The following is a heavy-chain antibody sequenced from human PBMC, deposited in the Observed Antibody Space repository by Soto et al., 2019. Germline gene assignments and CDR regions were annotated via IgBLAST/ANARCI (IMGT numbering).Heavy chain of an antibody. CDR2: INGGNGNT. J-gene: IGHJ4*02. CDR3: ASIHCSGGYCKPDS. D-gene: IGHD2-15*01. V-gene: IGHV1-3*01. Sequence: GASVKVSCKASENTFRSHAIHWVRQAPGQRLEWMGWINGGNGNTEYSQKFQGRVTVTRDTSATMAYMDLSRLTSEDTAVYYCASIHCSGGYCKPDSWGQGTLVTVSS. CDR1: ENTFRSHA.